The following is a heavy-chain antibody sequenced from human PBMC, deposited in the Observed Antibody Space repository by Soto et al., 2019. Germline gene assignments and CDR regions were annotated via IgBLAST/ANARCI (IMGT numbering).Heavy chain of an antibody. CDR3: ARGSQYSSGCRFD. CDR1: GFTSSDYY. D-gene: IGHD6-19*01. J-gene: IGHJ4*02. V-gene: IGHV3-11*06. CDR2: ISSSSTFT. Sequence: GGSLRLSCAASGFTSSDYYMSWIRQAPGQGLEWVSYISSSSTFTKYADSVRGRFTICRDNAKSSLYLQMNSLRAEDTAVYYCARGSQYSSGCRFDWGQGALVTVYS.